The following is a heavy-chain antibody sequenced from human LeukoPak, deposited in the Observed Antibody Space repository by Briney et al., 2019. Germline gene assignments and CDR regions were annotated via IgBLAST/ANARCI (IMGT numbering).Heavy chain of an antibody. CDR1: GYTFSSHG. Sequence: ASVKVSCKASGYTFSSHGISWVRQAPGQGLEWMGSINAGTGNTKYSQEFQGRVTITRDTSASTAYMELSSLRSEDMAVYYCARGQYYYASGSSFLKRGVSAFDIWGQGTMVTVSS. D-gene: IGHD3-10*01. CDR3: ARGQYYYASGSSFLKRGVSAFDI. CDR2: INAGTGNT. V-gene: IGHV1-3*03. J-gene: IGHJ3*02.